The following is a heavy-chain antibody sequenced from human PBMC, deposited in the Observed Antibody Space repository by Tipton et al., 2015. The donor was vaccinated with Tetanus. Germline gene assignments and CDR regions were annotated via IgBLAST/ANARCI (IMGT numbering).Heavy chain of an antibody. Sequence: TLSLTCAVSGGSITSGAYLWGWIRQPPGPGKGLEWIGYIYESGTTHYNPSLKSRVTLSMDRSNTQFSLRLDSLTAADTAVYYCARAAGFLGLTHDFWGRGTLVSVSS. D-gene: IGHD2/OR15-2a*01. J-gene: IGHJ4*02. CDR3: ARAAGFLGLTHDF. CDR1: GGSITSGAYL. CDR2: IYESGTT. V-gene: IGHV4-30-2*01.